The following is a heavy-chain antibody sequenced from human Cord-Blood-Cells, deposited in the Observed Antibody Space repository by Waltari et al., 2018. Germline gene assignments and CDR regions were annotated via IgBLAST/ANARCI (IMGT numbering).Heavy chain of an antibody. D-gene: IGHD6-19*01. CDR1: GGSFSCYY. CDR3: AYSSGWYYFDY. J-gene: IGHJ4*02. CDR2: INHSGST. Sequence: QVQLQQWGAGLLKPSETLSLTCAVYGGSFSCYYWTWIRQPPGKGLEWIGEINHSGSTNYNPSLKSRVTISVDTSKNQFSLKLSSVTAADTAVYYCAYSSGWYYFDYWGQGTLVTVSS. V-gene: IGHV4-34*01.